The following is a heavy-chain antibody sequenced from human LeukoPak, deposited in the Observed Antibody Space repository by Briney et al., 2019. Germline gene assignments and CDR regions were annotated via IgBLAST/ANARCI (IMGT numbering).Heavy chain of an antibody. CDR2: IYYSGST. Sequence: SGTLSLTCTVSGGPISSYYWSWIRQPPGKGLEWIGYIYYSGSTNYNPSLKSRVTISVDTSKNQFSLKLSSVTAADTAVYYCASLGVRRYYFDYWGQGTLVTVSS. D-gene: IGHD2-8*01. J-gene: IGHJ4*02. V-gene: IGHV4-59*08. CDR1: GGPISSYY. CDR3: ASLGVRRYYFDY.